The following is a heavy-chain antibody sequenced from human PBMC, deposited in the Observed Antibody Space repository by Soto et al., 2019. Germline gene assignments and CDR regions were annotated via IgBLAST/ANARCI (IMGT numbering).Heavy chain of an antibody. V-gene: IGHV5-51*01. CDR2: IYPSDSDT. CDR1: GYNFAGSW. J-gene: IGHJ4*02. Sequence: PGPSLKISCKGCGYNFAGSWFAWVRQMPGKGLELMGIIYPSDSDTRYRPSFQGQVTISADKSISSAYLQWSSLRASDTAMYYCARGGVSTRTFDYWGQGTPVTVSS. D-gene: IGHD3-3*01. CDR3: ARGGVSTRTFDY.